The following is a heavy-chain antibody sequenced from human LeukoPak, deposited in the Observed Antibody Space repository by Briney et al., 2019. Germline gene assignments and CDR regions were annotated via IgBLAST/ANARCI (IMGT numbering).Heavy chain of an antibody. V-gene: IGHV3-48*03. Sequence: GGSLRLSCAASGFTFSSYEMNWVRQAPGKGLEWVSYISSSGSTIYYADSVKGRFTISRDNAKNSLYLQMNSLRAEDTAVYYCARFVSPSRYYYDSSGYIDYWGQGTLVTVSS. CDR2: ISSSGSTI. CDR3: ARFVSPSRYYYDSSGYIDY. J-gene: IGHJ4*02. D-gene: IGHD3-22*01. CDR1: GFTFSSYE.